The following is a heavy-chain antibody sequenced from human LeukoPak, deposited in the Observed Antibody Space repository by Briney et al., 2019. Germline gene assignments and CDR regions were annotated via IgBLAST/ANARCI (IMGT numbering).Heavy chain of an antibody. CDR3: ARDTMVRGESYYGMDV. Sequence: PGGSLRLSCAASGFTFSSYEMNWVRQASGKGLEWVSYISSSGSTIYYADSVKGRFTISRDNAKNSLYLQMNSLRAEDTAVYYCARDTMVRGESYYGMDVWGQGTTVTVSS. D-gene: IGHD3-10*01. CDR1: GFTFSSYE. J-gene: IGHJ6*02. V-gene: IGHV3-48*03. CDR2: ISSSGSTI.